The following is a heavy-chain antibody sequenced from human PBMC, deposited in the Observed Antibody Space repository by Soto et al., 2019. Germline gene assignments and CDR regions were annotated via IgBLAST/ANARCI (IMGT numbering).Heavy chain of an antibody. D-gene: IGHD1-26*01. CDR3: VKAPLTYGGSSYDY. CDR2: ISGNGGST. V-gene: IGHV3-64D*08. J-gene: IGHJ4*02. CDR1: GFTFSNYP. Sequence: EVQLVESGGGLVQPGGSLRLSCSASGFTFSNYPMHWVRQGPGKGLEFVSVISGNGGSTYYADSVKGRFTISRDNSKSSLALQMSSLRPEDTAVYYCVKAPLTYGGSSYDYLGQGALVIVSS.